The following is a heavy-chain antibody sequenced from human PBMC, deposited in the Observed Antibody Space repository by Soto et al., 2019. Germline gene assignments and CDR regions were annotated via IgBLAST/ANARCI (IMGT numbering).Heavy chain of an antibody. D-gene: IGHD5-18*01. CDR3: ANGRDTYGLLTHDY. J-gene: IGHJ4*02. V-gene: IGHV3-23*01. CDR2: LTGSSSNT. CDR1: GFTFSSYS. Sequence: PGGSLRLSCAASGFTFSSYSMSWVRQAPGKGLEWISTLTGSSSNTYYADSVKGRFAISRDNSRNTLYLQMHSLTAEDTAVYYCANGRDTYGLLTHDYWGQGTPVTVSS.